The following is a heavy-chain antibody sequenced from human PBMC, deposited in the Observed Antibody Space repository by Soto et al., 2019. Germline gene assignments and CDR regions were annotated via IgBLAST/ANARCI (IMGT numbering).Heavy chain of an antibody. J-gene: IGHJ5*02. CDR1: GFTFSIYW. CDR2: IKEDGSEK. Sequence: GRWLRLSCAPAGFTFSIYWMSWVRQAPGKGLEWVANIKEDGSEKNYVDSVKGRLTISRDNAHKSLYLQMNSLRGEDTAVYYCARDRDIVGQFDAWSQGALVTVSS. CDR3: ARDRDIVGQFDA. D-gene: IGHD2-15*01. V-gene: IGHV3-7*03.